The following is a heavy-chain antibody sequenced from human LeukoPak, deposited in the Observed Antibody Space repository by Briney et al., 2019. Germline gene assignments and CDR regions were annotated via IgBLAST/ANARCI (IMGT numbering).Heavy chain of an antibody. CDR2: MQYDESDK. V-gene: IGHV3-30*02. J-gene: IGHJ4*02. D-gene: IGHD6-19*01. CDR3: ARVGGITVAGKFDS. CDR1: GLTFSTSG. Sequence: GGSLRLSCAASGLTFSTSGMHWVRQAPGKGLEWVAFMQYDESDKYYADSVRGRFTISRDNSKNTLYLQMNSLRAEDTAVYYCARVGGITVAGKFDSWGEGTLVSVSS.